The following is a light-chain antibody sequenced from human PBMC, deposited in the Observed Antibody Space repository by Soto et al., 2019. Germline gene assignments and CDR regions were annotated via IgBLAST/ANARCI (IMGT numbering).Light chain of an antibody. J-gene: IGKJ1*01. CDR1: QGIGTY. CDR2: ASS. V-gene: IGKV1-9*01. CDR3: QQVDSYPRT. Sequence: IQLTQSPSSLSASVGDRVTVTCRASQGIGTYLVWYQQKSGKVPTVLIYASSTLQTGVPSRFSGSGSGTDFSLTISSLHPEDVATYYCQQVDSYPRTFGQGTKVDIK.